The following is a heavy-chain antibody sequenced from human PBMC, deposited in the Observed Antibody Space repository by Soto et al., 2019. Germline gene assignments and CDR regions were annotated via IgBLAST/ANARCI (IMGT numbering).Heavy chain of an antibody. CDR2: IYYSGST. Sequence: SETLSVTCTVSGGSISGYDGSWIRQPPGKGLEWIGYIYYSGSTNYNPSLKSRVTISVDTSKNQFSLKLSSVTAADTAVYYCGRGDDEVTTDYYYYYMDVWGKGTTVTVSS. V-gene: IGHV4-59*01. CDR1: GGSISGYD. CDR3: GRGDDEVTTDYYYYYMDV. J-gene: IGHJ6*03. D-gene: IGHD4-4*01.